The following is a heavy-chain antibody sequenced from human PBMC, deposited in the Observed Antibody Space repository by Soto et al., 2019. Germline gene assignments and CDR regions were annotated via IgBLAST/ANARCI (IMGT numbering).Heavy chain of an antibody. D-gene: IGHD1-26*01. CDR3: ARAKRGAGLAFDY. CDR1: GFPFSNYT. J-gene: IGHJ4*02. CDR2: ILINSSYI. Sequence: GGSLRLSCAASGFPFSNYTMNWVRQAPGKGLEWVSSILINSSYIYYAHSVKGRFTVSRDNAKNSLYLLMNSLRAEDTAVYYCARAKRGAGLAFDYWSQGTLVTVSS. V-gene: IGHV3-21*06.